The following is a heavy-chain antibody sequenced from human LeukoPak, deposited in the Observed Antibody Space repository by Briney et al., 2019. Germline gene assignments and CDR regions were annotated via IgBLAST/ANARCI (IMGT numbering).Heavy chain of an antibody. V-gene: IGHV4-39*01. CDR1: GGSISSSSYY. Sequence: SETLSLTCTVSGGSISSSSYYWGWIHQPPGKGLECIGSIYYSGTTYYNPSLKSRVTISLDASKNQFSLKLNSVTAADTAVYYCARQVGGGRWYFDHWGQGTLVTVSS. CDR3: ARQVGGGRWYFDH. CDR2: IYYSGTT. D-gene: IGHD6-19*01. J-gene: IGHJ4*02.